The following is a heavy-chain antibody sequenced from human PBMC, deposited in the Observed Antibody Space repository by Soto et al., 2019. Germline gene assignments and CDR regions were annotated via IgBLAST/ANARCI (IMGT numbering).Heavy chain of an antibody. V-gene: IGHV5-51*01. CDR1: GYNFAGYW. J-gene: IGHJ4*02. CDR2: IYPSDSDT. Sequence: GESLKISCKGSGYNFAGYWIAWVRQMPGKGLELMGIIYPSDSDTRYRPPFQGQVTISADKSISSAYLQWSSLRASDTAMYYCARGGVSTRTFDYWGQGTPVTVSS. CDR3: ARGGVSTRTFDY. D-gene: IGHD3-3*01.